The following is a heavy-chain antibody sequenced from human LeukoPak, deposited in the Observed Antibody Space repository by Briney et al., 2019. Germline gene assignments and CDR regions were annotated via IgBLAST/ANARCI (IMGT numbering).Heavy chain of an antibody. J-gene: IGHJ4*02. Sequence: VRSPRLSCTASGFTFSNNWMNWVRQAPGKGLEWVANIREDGSQKYYVDSVKGRFTISTDNAKSSLYLQFNSLRAEDTAVYYCARGGAARPDYWGRGTLVIVSA. V-gene: IGHV3-7*01. D-gene: IGHD6-6*01. CDR2: IREDGSQK. CDR3: ARGGAARPDY. CDR1: GFTFSNNW.